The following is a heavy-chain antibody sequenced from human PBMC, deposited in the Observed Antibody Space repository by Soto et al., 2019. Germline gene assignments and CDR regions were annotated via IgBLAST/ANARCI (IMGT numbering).Heavy chain of an antibody. V-gene: IGHV4-59*01. CDR3: AGERSSGWYRVY. CDR1: GGSISSYY. CDR2: IYYSGST. Sequence: SETLSLTCTVSGGSISSYYWSWIRQPPGKGLEWIGYIYYSGSTNYNPSLKSRVTISVDTSKDQFSLKLSSVTAADTAVYYCAGERSSGWYRVYWGRGTLVTVSS. J-gene: IGHJ4*02. D-gene: IGHD6-19*01.